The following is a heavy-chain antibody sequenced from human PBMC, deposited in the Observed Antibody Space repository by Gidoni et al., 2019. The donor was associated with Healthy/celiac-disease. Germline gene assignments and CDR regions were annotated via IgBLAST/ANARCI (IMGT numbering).Heavy chain of an antibody. CDR3: ARDFAGAPGGFDY. V-gene: IGHV3-33*01. J-gene: IGHJ4*02. D-gene: IGHD1-26*01. Sequence: QVQLVESGGGVVQPGRSLRLSCAASGFPFSSFGMPWVRQVPGKGLEWVAVIWYDGSNKYYADSVKGRFTISRDNSKNTLYLQMNSLRAEDTAVYYCARDFAGAPGGFDYWGQGTLVTVSS. CDR1: GFPFSSFG. CDR2: IWYDGSNK.